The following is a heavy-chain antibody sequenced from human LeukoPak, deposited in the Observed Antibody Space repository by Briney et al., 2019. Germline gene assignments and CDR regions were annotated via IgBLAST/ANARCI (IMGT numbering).Heavy chain of an antibody. V-gene: IGHV4-34*01. Sequence: SETLSLTCAVYGGSFSGYYWSWIRQPPGKGLEWIGEINHSGSTNYNPSLKSRVTISVDTSKNQFSLKQSSVTAADTAVYYCARGRYYGSGSYVTFDYWGQGTLVTVSS. CDR1: GGSFSGYY. J-gene: IGHJ4*02. CDR3: ARGRYYGSGSYVTFDY. CDR2: INHSGST. D-gene: IGHD3-10*01.